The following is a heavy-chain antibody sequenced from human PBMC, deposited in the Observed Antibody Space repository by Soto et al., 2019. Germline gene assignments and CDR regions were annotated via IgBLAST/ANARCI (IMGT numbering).Heavy chain of an antibody. V-gene: IGHV4-39*01. CDR1: GGSIRSSSYY. J-gene: IGHJ4*02. CDR2: VFYNGNT. CDR3: ARFPDWGSGTD. Sequence: QVQLQESGPRLVKPSGTLSLTCTVSGGSIRSSSYYWVWIHQPPGKGLEWIGSVFYNGNTYYSPSVKSRITISVDTSQNQFSLRLYSVTAADTALYHCARFPDWGSGTDGGQGIAVTVSS. D-gene: IGHD3-10*01.